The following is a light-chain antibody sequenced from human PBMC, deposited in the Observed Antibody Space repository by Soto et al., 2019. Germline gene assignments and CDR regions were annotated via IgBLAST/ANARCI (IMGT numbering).Light chain of an antibody. CDR3: QQYENRPLT. CDR2: DAA. CDR1: QDITNY. V-gene: IGKV1-33*01. Sequence: DIQLTQSPPSLSASVGDAVTNTCQASQDITNYLNWYQQRSGKSPKLLIFDAANLERGVPSRFSGSGSGTHFTFTISSLQPEDVATYYCQQYENRPLTFGGGTKVE. J-gene: IGKJ4*01.